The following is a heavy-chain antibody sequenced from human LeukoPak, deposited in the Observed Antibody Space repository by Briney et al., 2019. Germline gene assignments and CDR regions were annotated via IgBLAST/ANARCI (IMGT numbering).Heavy chain of an antibody. CDR3: ARDPRGSYHYFDY. Sequence: SVKVSCEASGGTFSSYAISWVRQAPGQGLEWMGGIIPIFGTANYAQKFQGRVTITTDESTSTAYMELSSLRSEDTAVYYCARDPRGSYHYFDYWGQGTLVTVSS. D-gene: IGHD5-24*01. V-gene: IGHV1-69*05. J-gene: IGHJ4*02. CDR1: GGTFSSYA. CDR2: IIPIFGTA.